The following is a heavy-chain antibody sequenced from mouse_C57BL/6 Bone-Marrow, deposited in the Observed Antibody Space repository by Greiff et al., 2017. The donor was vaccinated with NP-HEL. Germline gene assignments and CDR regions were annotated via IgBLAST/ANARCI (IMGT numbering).Heavy chain of an antibody. CDR3: TTLYYKAWFAY. CDR1: GFNIKDDY. V-gene: IGHV14-4*01. D-gene: IGHD2-1*01. Sequence: VQLQQSGAELVRPGASVKLSCTASGFNIKDDYMHWVKQRPEQGLEWIGWIDPENGDTEYASKFQGKATITADTSSNTAYLQLSSLTSEDTAVYYCTTLYYKAWFAYWGQVTLVTVSA. CDR2: IDPENGDT. J-gene: IGHJ3*01.